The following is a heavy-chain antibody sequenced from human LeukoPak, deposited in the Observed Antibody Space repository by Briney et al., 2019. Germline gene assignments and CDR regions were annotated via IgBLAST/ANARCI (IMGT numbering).Heavy chain of an antibody. J-gene: IGHJ4*02. Sequence: GESLKISCKGSGYSFTSYWIGWVRQAPGKGLEWVSGINWNGGSTGYADSVKGRFTISRDDAKNSLYLQMNSLRAEDTAFYYCARRRVDRYFDYWGQGTLVTVSS. V-gene: IGHV3-20*04. CDR3: ARRRVDRYFDY. D-gene: IGHD2-15*01. CDR2: INWNGGST. CDR1: GYSFTSYW.